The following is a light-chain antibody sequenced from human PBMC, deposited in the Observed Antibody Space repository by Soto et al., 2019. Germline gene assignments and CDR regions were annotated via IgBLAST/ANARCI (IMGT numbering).Light chain of an antibody. V-gene: IGLV2-8*01. CDR3: SSYAGNNIVV. J-gene: IGLJ2*01. CDR1: SSDAGGYTY. CDR2: EVS. Sequence: QSALTQPPSASGSPGQSVTISCTGTSSDAGGYTYVSWYQQHPGKAPKLMIFEVSERPSGVPDRFSGSKSGNTASLTVSGLQAEDEADYYCSSYAGNNIVVFGGGTKLTVL.